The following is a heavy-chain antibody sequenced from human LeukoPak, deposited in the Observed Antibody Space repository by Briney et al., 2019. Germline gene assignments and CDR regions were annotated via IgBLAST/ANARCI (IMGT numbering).Heavy chain of an antibody. J-gene: IGHJ4*02. Sequence: SETLSLTCTVSGGSISSNGYYWAWFRQPPGKGLEWIGSIYYSGGTYYNPSLKSRVTISIDTSKNQFSLKLRSVTAADTAVYYCARERDFYDSSGSPSYWGQGTLVIVSS. CDR3: ARERDFYDSSGSPSY. CDR1: GGSISSNGYY. CDR2: IYYSGGT. D-gene: IGHD3-22*01. V-gene: IGHV4-39*07.